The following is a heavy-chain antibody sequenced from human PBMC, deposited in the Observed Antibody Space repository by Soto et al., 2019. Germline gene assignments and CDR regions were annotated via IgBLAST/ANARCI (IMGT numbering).Heavy chain of an antibody. V-gene: IGHV1-24*01. CDR3: ARGSPYYYGSGSLMTYYYYYGMGV. J-gene: IGHJ6*02. Sequence: ASVKVSCKVSGYTLTELSMHWVRQAPGKGLEWMGGFDPEDGETIYAQKFQGRVTMTEDTSTDTAYMELSSLRSDDTAVYYCARGSPYYYGSGSLMTYYYYYGMGVWGQGTTVTVSS. CDR2: FDPEDGET. D-gene: IGHD3-10*01. CDR1: GYTLTELS.